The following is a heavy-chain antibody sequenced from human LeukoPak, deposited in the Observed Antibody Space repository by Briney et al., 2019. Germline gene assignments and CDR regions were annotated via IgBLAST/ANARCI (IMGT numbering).Heavy chain of an antibody. CDR3: ARAMSTFGGVRNYFDS. Sequence: GGSLRLSCAASGFTFSSYSMNWVRQAPGKGLEWISFVSISSGTIYYADSVNGRFRISRDNAKSSLDLEMNSLRAEDTAVYYCARAMSTFGGVRNYFDSWGQGTLVTVSS. D-gene: IGHD3-16*01. CDR1: GFTFSSYS. V-gene: IGHV3-48*04. CDR2: VSISSGTI. J-gene: IGHJ4*02.